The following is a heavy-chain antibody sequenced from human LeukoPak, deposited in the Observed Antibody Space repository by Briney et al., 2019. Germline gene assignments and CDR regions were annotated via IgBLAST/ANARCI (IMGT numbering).Heavy chain of an antibody. CDR1: GYTFTSYG. V-gene: IGHV1-18*01. CDR3: ASPTIAVDAFDI. Sequence: ASVKVSCKASGYTFTSYGISRVRQAPGQGLEWMGWISAYNGNTNYAQKLQGRVTMTTDTSTSTAYMELRSLRSDDTAVYYCASPTIAVDAFDIWGQGTMVTVSS. J-gene: IGHJ3*02. D-gene: IGHD6-19*01. CDR2: ISAYNGNT.